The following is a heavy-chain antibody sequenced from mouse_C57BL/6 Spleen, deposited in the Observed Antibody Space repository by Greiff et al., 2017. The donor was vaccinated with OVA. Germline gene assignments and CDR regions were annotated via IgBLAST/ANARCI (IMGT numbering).Heavy chain of an antibody. J-gene: IGHJ4*01. Sequence: EVKLVESGTVLARPGASVKMSCKTSGYTFTSYWMHWVKQRPGQGLEWIGAIYPGNSDTSYNQKFKGKAKLTAVTSASTAYMELSSLTNEDSAVYYCTMGSSYEDYYAMDYWGQGTSVTVSS. CDR3: TMGSSYEDYYAMDY. CDR1: GYTFTSYW. V-gene: IGHV1-5*01. CDR2: IYPGNSDT. D-gene: IGHD1-1*01.